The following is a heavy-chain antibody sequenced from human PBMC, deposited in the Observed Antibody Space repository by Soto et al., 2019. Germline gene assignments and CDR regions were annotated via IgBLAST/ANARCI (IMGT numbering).Heavy chain of an antibody. CDR2: INPSGGST. D-gene: IGHD3-22*01. CDR3: ARDFREYYYDSSGYYSPLDY. CDR1: GYTFTSYY. J-gene: IGHJ4*02. V-gene: IGHV1-46*01. Sequence: ASVKVSFKASGYTFTSYYMHWLRQAPGQGLEWMGIINPSGGSTSYAQKFQGRVTMTRDTSTSTVYMELSSLRSEDTAVYYCARDFREYYYDSSGYYSPLDYWGQGTLVTVSS.